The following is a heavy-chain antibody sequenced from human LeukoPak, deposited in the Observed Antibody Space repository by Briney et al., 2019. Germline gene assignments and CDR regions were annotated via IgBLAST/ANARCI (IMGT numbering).Heavy chain of an antibody. CDR2: IDSSSTI. V-gene: IGHV3-69-1*01. J-gene: IGHJ4*02. Sequence: PGGSLRLSCAASGFPFSEYSMNWVRQAPGKGLEWVSYIDSSSTIYYTDSVKGRFTISRENAKNSLYLQLNSLRAEYTAVYYCARGPYDYGEYIDYWGQGTLVTVSS. CDR1: GFPFSEYS. D-gene: IGHD4-17*01. CDR3: ARGPYDYGEYIDY.